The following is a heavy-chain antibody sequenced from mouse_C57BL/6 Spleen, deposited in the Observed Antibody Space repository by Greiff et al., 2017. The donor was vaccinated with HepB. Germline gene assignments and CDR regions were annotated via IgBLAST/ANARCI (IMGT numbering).Heavy chain of an antibody. Sequence: EVQLVESGAELVRPGASVKLSCTASGFNIKDDYMHWVKQRPEQGLEWIGWIDPENGDTEYASKFQGKATITADTSSNTAYLQLSSLTSEDTAVYYCTTGGSGRFAYWGQGTLVTVSA. J-gene: IGHJ3*01. V-gene: IGHV14-4*01. CDR2: IDPENGDT. D-gene: IGHD1-1*02. CDR3: TTGGSGRFAY. CDR1: GFNIKDDY.